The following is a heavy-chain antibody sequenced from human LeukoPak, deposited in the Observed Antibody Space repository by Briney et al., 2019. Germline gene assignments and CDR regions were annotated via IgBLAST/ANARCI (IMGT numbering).Heavy chain of an antibody. CDR2: VSGSADTT. J-gene: IGHJ4*02. D-gene: IGHD6-19*01. CDR3: AKGGGWLYYFDY. V-gene: IGHV3-23*01. CDR1: GFTFSTFA. Sequence: PGGSLRLSCAASGFTFSTFAMNWVRQAPGKGLEWDSAVSGSADTTYYADSVKGRFSISRDNSRNTVYLQMNSLRTEDTAVYYCAKGGGWLYYFDYWGQGTLVTVSS.